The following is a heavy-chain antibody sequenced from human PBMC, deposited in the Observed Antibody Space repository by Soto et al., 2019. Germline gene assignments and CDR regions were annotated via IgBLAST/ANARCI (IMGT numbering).Heavy chain of an antibody. D-gene: IGHD3-3*01. CDR3: TKDRTIASRFDP. CDR2: ISYDGSYQ. J-gene: IGHJ5*02. CDR1: GFTFSNYA. V-gene: IGHV3-30*04. Sequence: GGSLRLSCTASGFTFSNYAMHWVRQAPGRGLEWVALISYDGSYQYYGDSVKGRFTISRDNSKNMFYLQMSSLTPDDTAVYFCTKDRTIASRFDPWGQGTLVTVPS.